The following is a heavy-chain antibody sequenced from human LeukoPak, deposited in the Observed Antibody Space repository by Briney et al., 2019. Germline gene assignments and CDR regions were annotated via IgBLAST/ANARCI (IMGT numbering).Heavy chain of an antibody. Sequence: PGGSLRLSCAASGFTFSDYWMSWVRQVPGKGLEWVANMKQDGSEKYYVDSVKGRFTISRDNAKNSLYLQMNSLRAEDTAVYYCARAGSLRYCSGGSCYSVLGHFDYWGQGTLVTVSS. CDR1: GFTFSDYW. D-gene: IGHD2-15*01. CDR2: MKQDGSEK. CDR3: ARAGSLRYCSGGSCYSVLGHFDY. J-gene: IGHJ4*02. V-gene: IGHV3-7*01.